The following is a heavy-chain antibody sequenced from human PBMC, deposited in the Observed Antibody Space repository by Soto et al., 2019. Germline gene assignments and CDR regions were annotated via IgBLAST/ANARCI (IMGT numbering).Heavy chain of an antibody. D-gene: IGHD1-26*01. CDR1: GFTFSIYS. J-gene: IGHJ3*02. CDR3: AIEKVGAPSVHVFDI. V-gene: IGHV3-48*01. CDR2: IMPGSSHI. Sequence: EVQLVESGGGLVQPGGSLRLTCAASGFTFSIYSMNWVRQAPGKGLEWVSYIMPGSSHIFYADSVKGRFTISRDNAKNSLYLQMNSLRAEDTAVYNCAIEKVGAPSVHVFDIWGQGTMVTVSS.